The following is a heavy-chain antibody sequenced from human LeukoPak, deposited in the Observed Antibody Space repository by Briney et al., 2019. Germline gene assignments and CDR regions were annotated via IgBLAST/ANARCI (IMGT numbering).Heavy chain of an antibody. CDR2: ISGSGGST. J-gene: IGHJ5*02. CDR1: GFTFSSYA. Sequence: GGSLRLSCTASGFTFSSYAMSWVRQAPGQGLEWVSAISGSGGSTYYADSVKGRFTISRDNSKNTLYLQMNSLRAEDTAVYYCAKDGYSSDYVDWFDPWGQGTLVTVSS. V-gene: IGHV3-23*01. CDR3: AKDGYSSDYVDWFDP. D-gene: IGHD5-12*01.